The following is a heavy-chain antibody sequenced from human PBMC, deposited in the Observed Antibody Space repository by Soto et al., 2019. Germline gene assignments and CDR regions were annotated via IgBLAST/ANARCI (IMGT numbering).Heavy chain of an antibody. D-gene: IGHD3-22*01. J-gene: IGHJ4*02. Sequence: GGSLRLSCAASGFTVSSYAMSWVRQAPGKGLEWVSAMTGSGGRAYYGDSVKDRFTISRDNSKNTLYLSMNSLRAEDTAVYYCARSGYHYDSNGYYYSDYWGQGTLVTVSS. CDR3: ARSGYHYDSNGYYYSDY. CDR2: MTGSGGRA. CDR1: GFTVSSYA. V-gene: IGHV3-23*01.